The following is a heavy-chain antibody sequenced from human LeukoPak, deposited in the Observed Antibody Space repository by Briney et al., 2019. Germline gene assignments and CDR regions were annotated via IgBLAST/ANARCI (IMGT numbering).Heavy chain of an antibody. CDR2: IYYSGST. CDR3: ARELGYSSGWYYFDY. D-gene: IGHD6-19*01. V-gene: IGHV4-59*12. Sequence: PSETLSLTCAVSGGSINNYYWSWIRQPPGKGLEWTGYIYYSGSTNYNPSLKSRVTISVDTSKNQFSLKLSSVTAADTAVYYCARELGYSSGWYYFDYWGQGTLVTVSS. J-gene: IGHJ4*02. CDR1: GGSINNYY.